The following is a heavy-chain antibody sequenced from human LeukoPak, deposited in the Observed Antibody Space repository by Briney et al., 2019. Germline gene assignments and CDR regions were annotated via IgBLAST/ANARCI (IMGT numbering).Heavy chain of an antibody. CDR2: ISSSSSYI. J-gene: IGHJ4*02. CDR1: GFTFSSYS. Sequence: GGSLRLSCAASGFTFSSYSMNWVRQAPGKGLEWVSPISSSSSYIYYADSVKGRFTISRDNAKNSPYRQMDRLRAEDTAVYYCARSRSGSYFVDFDYWGQGTLVTVSS. CDR3: ARSRSGSYFVDFDY. D-gene: IGHD1-26*01. V-gene: IGHV3-21*01.